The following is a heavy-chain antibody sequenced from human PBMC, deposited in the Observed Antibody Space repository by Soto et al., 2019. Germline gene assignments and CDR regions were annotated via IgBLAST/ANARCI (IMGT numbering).Heavy chain of an antibody. V-gene: IGHV1-2*02. CDR1: GYTFTGSY. CDR3: ATVGYNYYYGMDV. CDR2: ISPDSGDI. Sequence: ASVKVSCKASGYTFTGSYIHWVRQAPGQGLEWMGWISPDSGDIKYAQKFQGRVTVTRDTFSSTAYLDLNRLRSDDTAVYYCATVGYNYYYGMDVWGHGTTVTVSS. J-gene: IGHJ6*02. D-gene: IGHD1-26*01.